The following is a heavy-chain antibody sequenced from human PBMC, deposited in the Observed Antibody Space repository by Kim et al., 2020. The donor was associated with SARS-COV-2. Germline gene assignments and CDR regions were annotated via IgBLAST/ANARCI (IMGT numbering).Heavy chain of an antibody. CDR3: AVQDSSSWSDYYYYGMDV. D-gene: IGHD6-13*01. V-gene: IGHV1-46*01. CDR2: INPSGGST. CDR1: GYTFTSYY. Sequence: ASVKVSCKASGYTFTSYYMHWVRQAPGQGLEWMGIINPSGGSTSYAQKFQGRVTMTRDTSTSTVYMELSSLRSEDTAVYYCAVQDSSSWSDYYYYGMDVWGQGTTVTVSS. J-gene: IGHJ6*02.